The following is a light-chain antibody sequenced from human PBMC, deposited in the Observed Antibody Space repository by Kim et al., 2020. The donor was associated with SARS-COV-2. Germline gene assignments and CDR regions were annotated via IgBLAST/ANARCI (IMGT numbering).Light chain of an antibody. V-gene: IGKV3-11*01. J-gene: IGKJ4*01. CDR2: DAS. Sequence: SLSPEERATLSCRASQSVSSYLAWYQQKPGQAPRLLIYDASNRATGIPARFSGSGSGTDFTLTISSLEPEDFAVYYCQQRSNWPLTFGGGTKVEI. CDR3: QQRSNWPLT. CDR1: QSVSSY.